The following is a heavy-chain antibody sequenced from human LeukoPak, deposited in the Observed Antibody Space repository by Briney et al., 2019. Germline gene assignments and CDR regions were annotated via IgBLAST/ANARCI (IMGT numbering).Heavy chain of an antibody. CDR1: GFPFSTYA. D-gene: IGHD3-10*01. J-gene: IGHJ4*02. CDR2: ISGSGGDT. Sequence: GGSLRLSCAASGFPFSTYAMSWVRQAPGKGLEWVSVISGSGGDTYYADSVKGRFTISGDNSKNTVYLQMNSLRAEDTAIYYCARAPRKFRGIIVTPLYYFDYWGQGALVTVSS. CDR3: ARAPRKFRGIIVTPLYYFDY. V-gene: IGHV3-23*01.